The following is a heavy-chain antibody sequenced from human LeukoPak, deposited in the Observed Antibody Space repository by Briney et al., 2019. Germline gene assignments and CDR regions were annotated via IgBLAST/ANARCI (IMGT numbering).Heavy chain of an antibody. Sequence: SGGSLRPSCAASGFTLGTYDMYWVRQAPGKGLEWVAVIWYDGSNKYYADSVKGRFTISRDNSKNTLYLQMNSLRAEDTAVYYCARGPDYYGSGSYIWGQGTLVTVSS. CDR1: GFTLGTYD. D-gene: IGHD3-10*01. V-gene: IGHV3-33*08. CDR2: IWYDGSNK. CDR3: ARGPDYYGSGSYI. J-gene: IGHJ4*02.